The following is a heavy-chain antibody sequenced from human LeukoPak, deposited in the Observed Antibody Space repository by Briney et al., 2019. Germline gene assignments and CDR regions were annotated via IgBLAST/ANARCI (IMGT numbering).Heavy chain of an antibody. V-gene: IGHV3-21*01. Sequence: GGSLRLSCAASGFTFSSYEMNWVRQAPGKGLEWVSSISSSSSYIYYADSVKGRFTISRDNAKNSLYLQMNSLRAEDTAVYYCAVVLGYSYGPGTFDIWGQGTMVTVSS. CDR3: AVVLGYSYGPGTFDI. CDR2: ISSSSSYI. CDR1: GFTFSSYE. J-gene: IGHJ3*02. D-gene: IGHD5-18*01.